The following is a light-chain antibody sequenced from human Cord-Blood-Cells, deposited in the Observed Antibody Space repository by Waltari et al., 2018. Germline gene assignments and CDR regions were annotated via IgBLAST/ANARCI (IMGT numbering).Light chain of an antibody. CDR1: SSDVGGDYY. CDR2: DVT. Sequence: QSALTQPASVSGSPGQSIPISCTGTSSDVGGDYYLSWYQQHTGKAPKLMIYDVTNRPSGVSNRFSASKSVNTSSLTISVIQAEDAADYYCSSYTSSSTLVFGGWPKLTVL. V-gene: IGLV2-14*01. CDR3: SSYTSSSTLV. J-gene: IGLJ2*01.